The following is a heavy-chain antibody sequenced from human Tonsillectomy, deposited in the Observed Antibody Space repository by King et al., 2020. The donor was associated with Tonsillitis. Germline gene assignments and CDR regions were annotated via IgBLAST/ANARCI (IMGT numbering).Heavy chain of an antibody. CDR3: ARREAANYYYMDV. CDR1: GFTFSSYA. Sequence: VQLVESGGGLVQPGGSLRLSCAASGFTFSSYAMHWVRQAPGKGLDYVSDISSSGGNTDYVSSVKGRFTISRDNSKNTLYLQMGSLRVEDMAVYYCARREAANYYYMDVWGKGTTITVSS. J-gene: IGHJ6*03. CDR2: ISSSGGNT. V-gene: IGHV3-64*01. D-gene: IGHD6-13*01.